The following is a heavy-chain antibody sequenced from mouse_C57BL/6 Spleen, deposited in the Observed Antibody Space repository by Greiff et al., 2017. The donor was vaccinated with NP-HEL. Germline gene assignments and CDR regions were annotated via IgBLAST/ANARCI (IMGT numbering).Heavy chain of an antibody. J-gene: IGHJ3*01. CDR1: GYTFTDYE. CDR3: TREGYGNYVPY. V-gene: IGHV1-15*01. D-gene: IGHD2-10*02. CDR2: IDPETGGT. Sequence: VKLQESGAELVRPGASVTLSCKASGYTFTDYEMHWVKQTPVHGLEWIGAIDPETGGTAYNQKFKGKAILTADKSSSTAYMELRSLTSEDSAVYYCTREGYGNYVPYWGQGTLVTVSA.